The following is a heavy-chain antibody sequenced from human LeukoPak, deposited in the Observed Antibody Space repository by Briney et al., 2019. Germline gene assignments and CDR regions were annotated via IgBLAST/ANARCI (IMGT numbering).Heavy chain of an antibody. V-gene: IGHV4-30-2*01. CDR2: IYHSGST. Sequence: PSETLSLTCAVSGGSISSGGYSWSWIRQPPGKGLEWIGYIYHSGSTYYNPSLKSRVTISVDRSKNQFSLKLSSVTAADTAVYYCARDSKVTYYDFWSGYSEWFDPWGQGTLVTVPS. CDR1: GGSISSGGYS. CDR3: ARDSKVTYYDFWSGYSEWFDP. D-gene: IGHD3-3*01. J-gene: IGHJ5*02.